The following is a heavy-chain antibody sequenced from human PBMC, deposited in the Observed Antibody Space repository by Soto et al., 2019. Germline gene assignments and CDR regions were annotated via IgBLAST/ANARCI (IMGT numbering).Heavy chain of an antibody. CDR2: IKPDGGET. CDR1: GFMFSDSW. Sequence: EAQLVESGGDLVQPGGSLRLSCAASGFMFSDSWMNWVRQAPGKGLERVANIKPDGGETAYVDSVKGRFTISRDNAKKFLYLQMNSLRVDDTAVYYGASGIDPWGQGTLVTVSS. V-gene: IGHV3-7*05. CDR3: ASGIDP. J-gene: IGHJ5*02.